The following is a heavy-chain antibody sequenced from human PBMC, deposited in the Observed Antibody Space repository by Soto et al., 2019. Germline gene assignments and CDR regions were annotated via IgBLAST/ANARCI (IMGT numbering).Heavy chain of an antibody. D-gene: IGHD5-18*01. CDR3: ARTDTAMATPYYGMDV. Sequence: ASVKVSCKASGYTFTDYYMHWVRQAPGQGLEWMGWINPNSGGTNYAQKFQGRVTMTRDTSISTAYMELSRLRSDDTAIYYCARTDTAMATPYYGMDVWGQGTTVTVSS. V-gene: IGHV1-2*02. J-gene: IGHJ6*02. CDR1: GYTFTDYY. CDR2: INPNSGGT.